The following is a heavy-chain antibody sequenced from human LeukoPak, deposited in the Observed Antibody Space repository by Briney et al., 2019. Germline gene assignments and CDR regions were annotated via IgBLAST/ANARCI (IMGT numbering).Heavy chain of an antibody. D-gene: IGHD4-17*01. CDR2: ISAYNGNT. CDR3: ARVLLGDDYGFYYGMDV. CDR1: GYTFTSYG. J-gene: IGHJ6*02. Sequence: ASVKVSCKASGYTFTSYGISWVRQAPGQGLEWMGWISAYNGNTNYAQKLQGRVTMTTDTSTSTAYMELRSLRSDDTAVYYCARVLLGDDYGFYYGMDVWGQGTTATVSS. V-gene: IGHV1-18*01.